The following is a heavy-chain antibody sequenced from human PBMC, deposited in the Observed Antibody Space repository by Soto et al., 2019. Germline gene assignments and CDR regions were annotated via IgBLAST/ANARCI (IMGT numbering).Heavy chain of an antibody. CDR1: GYTFTSYG. D-gene: IGHD3-16*02. CDR3: ARDTLLRIFSYDYIWGSYRYKGAFDY. J-gene: IGHJ4*02. Sequence: ASVKVSCKASGYTFTSYGISWVRQAPGQGLEWMGWISAYNGNTNYAQKLQGRVTMTTDTSTSTAYMELRCLRSDDTAVYYCARDTLLRIFSYDYIWGSYRYKGAFDYWGQGTLVTVSS. V-gene: IGHV1-18*01. CDR2: ISAYNGNT.